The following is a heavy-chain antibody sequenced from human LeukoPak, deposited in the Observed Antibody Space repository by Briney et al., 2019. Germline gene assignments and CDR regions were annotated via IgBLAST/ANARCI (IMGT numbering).Heavy chain of an antibody. CDR1: GYSFTSYW. V-gene: IGHV5-51*01. Sequence: GESLKISCKGSGYSFTSYWIGWVGQMPGKGLEGMGIIYPVDSDTRYSPSFQGQVTISADKSISTAYLQWSSLKASDTAMYYCARSYCGGDCYSHDAFDIWGQGTMVTVSS. D-gene: IGHD2-21*02. CDR3: ARSYCGGDCYSHDAFDI. J-gene: IGHJ3*02. CDR2: IYPVDSDT.